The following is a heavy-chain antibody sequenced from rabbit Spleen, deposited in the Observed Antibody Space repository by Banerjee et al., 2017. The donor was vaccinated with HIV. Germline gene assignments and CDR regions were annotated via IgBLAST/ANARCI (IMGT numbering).Heavy chain of an antibody. V-gene: IGHV1S40*01. CDR2: IYAGSGSA. Sequence: QSLEESGGGLVKPGGTLTLTCKASGFSFSSGYDICWVRQAPGKGLEWIACIYAGSGSAYYSNWVNGRFTISKTSSTTVTLQMTSVTAADTATYFCVRGASSSGYYSLWGQGTLVTVS. D-gene: IGHD1-1*01. CDR3: VRGASSSGYYSL. J-gene: IGHJ3*01. CDR1: GFSFSSGYD.